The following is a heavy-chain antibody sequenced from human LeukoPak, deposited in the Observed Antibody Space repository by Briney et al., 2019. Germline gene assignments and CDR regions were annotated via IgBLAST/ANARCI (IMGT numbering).Heavy chain of an antibody. J-gene: IGHJ6*02. Sequence: GGSLRLSCAATGITVSSNYMNWVRQAPGKGLEWVSVIYSGGSTYYGNSVKGRFTISRDNSKNTLYLQMNSLRAGDTAVYYCARVDCGGTYAMDVWGQGTTVTVSS. D-gene: IGHD3-16*01. CDR1: GITVSSNY. V-gene: IGHV3-53*01. CDR3: ARVDCGGTYAMDV. CDR2: IYSGGST.